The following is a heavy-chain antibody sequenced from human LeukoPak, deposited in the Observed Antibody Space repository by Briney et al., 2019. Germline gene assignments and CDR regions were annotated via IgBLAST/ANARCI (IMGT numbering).Heavy chain of an antibody. J-gene: IGHJ6*03. Sequence: GGSLRLSCAASGFTFSSYAMSWVRQAPGKGLEWVSAISGSGGSTYYADSVKGRFTISRDNSKNTLYLQMNSLRAEDTAVYYCAKSGSRFLEWLQNRYMDVWGKGTTVTVSS. V-gene: IGHV3-23*01. D-gene: IGHD3-3*01. CDR3: AKSGSRFLEWLQNRYMDV. CDR2: ISGSGGST. CDR1: GFTFSSYA.